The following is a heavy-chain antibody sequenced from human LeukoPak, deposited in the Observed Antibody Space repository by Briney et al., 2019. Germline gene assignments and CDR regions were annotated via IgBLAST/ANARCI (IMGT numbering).Heavy chain of an antibody. CDR2: ISGSGGST. CDR1: GFTFSSYA. Sequence: GGSLRLSCAASGFTFSSYAMSWVRQAPGKGLEWVSAISGSGGSTYYADSVKSRFTISRDNSKNTLYLQMNSLRAGDTAVYYCAKGAIGYSSSWYYFDYWGQGTLVTVSS. D-gene: IGHD6-13*01. CDR3: AKGAIGYSSSWYYFDY. J-gene: IGHJ4*02. V-gene: IGHV3-23*01.